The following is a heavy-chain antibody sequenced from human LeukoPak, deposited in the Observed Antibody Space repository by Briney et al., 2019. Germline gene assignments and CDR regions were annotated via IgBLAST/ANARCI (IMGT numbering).Heavy chain of an antibody. CDR3: ARVVTTVDAFDN. D-gene: IGHD4-17*01. J-gene: IGHJ3*02. CDR2: IYYSGST. Sequence: PSETLSLTCTVSGGSINNYYWSWIRQSPGKGLEWIGYIYYSGSTNYNPSLKSRVTISVDTSKNHFSQKLSSVTAADTAVYYCARVVTTVDAFDNWGQGTMVTVSS. V-gene: IGHV4-59*01. CDR1: GGSINNYY.